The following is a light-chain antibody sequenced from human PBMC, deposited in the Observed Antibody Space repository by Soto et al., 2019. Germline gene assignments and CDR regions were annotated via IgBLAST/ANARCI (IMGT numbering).Light chain of an antibody. CDR3: HQYNNWPIT. CDR1: QSVSTN. V-gene: IGKV3-15*01. CDR2: DAS. J-gene: IGKJ5*01. Sequence: EIVMTQSPATLSVSPGERATLSCRASQSVSTNLAWYQQKPGQAPRLLIYDASTRPTGLPARFSGSGSGTEFTLTISSLQSEDFGVYYCHQYNNWPITFGQGTRLEI.